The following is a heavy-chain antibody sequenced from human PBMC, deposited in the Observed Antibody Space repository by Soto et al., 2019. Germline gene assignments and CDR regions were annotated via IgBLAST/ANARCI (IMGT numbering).Heavy chain of an antibody. CDR3: ATSPATGTSRYFDY. CDR2: IYPGDSDT. J-gene: IGHJ4*02. Sequence: HGESLKISCKVSGYTFSNYWIGWVRQMPGKGLEWMGIIYPGDSDTRYNPSFRGQVTISADKSISTAYLQWSGLKASDTAMCYCATSPATGTSRYFDYWGRGTLVTVSS. D-gene: IGHD1-7*01. V-gene: IGHV5-51*01. CDR1: GYTFSNYW.